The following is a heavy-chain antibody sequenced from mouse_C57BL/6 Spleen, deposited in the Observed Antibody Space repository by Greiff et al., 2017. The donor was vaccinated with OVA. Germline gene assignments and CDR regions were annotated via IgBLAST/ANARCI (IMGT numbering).Heavy chain of an antibody. D-gene: IGHD1-1*01. CDR3: ARLTTVVEGYFDV. CDR2: INPYNGDT. J-gene: IGHJ1*03. Sequence: VQLQQSGPELVKPGDSVKISCKASGYSFTGYFMNWVMQSHGKSLEWIGRINPYNGDTFYNQKFKGKATLTVDKSSSTAHMELRSLTSEDSAVYYCARLTTVVEGYFDVWGTGTTVTVSS. CDR1: GYSFTGYF. V-gene: IGHV1-20*01.